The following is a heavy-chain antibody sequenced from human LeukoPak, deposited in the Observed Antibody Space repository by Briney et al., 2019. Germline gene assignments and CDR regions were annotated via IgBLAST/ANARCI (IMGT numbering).Heavy chain of an antibody. CDR1: GFTFSSYS. Sequence: GGSLRLSCAASGFTFSSYSMNWVRQAPGKGLEWVSYISSSSSTIYYADSVKGRFTISRDNAKNSLYLQMNSLRAEDTAVYYCARDQPDSSDYYFDYWGHGTLVTVSS. V-gene: IGHV3-48*01. J-gene: IGHJ4*01. D-gene: IGHD3-22*01. CDR3: ARDQPDSSDYYFDY. CDR2: ISSSSSTI.